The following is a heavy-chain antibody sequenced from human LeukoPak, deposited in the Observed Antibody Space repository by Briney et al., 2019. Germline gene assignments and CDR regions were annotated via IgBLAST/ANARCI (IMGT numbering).Heavy chain of an antibody. J-gene: IGHJ3*02. V-gene: IGHV3-21*01. CDR2: ISSSSSYI. CDR1: GFTFSSYR. D-gene: IGHD3-22*01. Sequence: RGSLRLSCAASGFTFSSYRMNWVRQAPGKGLEWVSSISSSSSYIYYADSVEGRFTISRDNAKNSLFLQMNTLRAEDTAVYYCARGRYYDSSGPPDAFDIWGQGTMVTVSS. CDR3: ARGRYYDSSGPPDAFDI.